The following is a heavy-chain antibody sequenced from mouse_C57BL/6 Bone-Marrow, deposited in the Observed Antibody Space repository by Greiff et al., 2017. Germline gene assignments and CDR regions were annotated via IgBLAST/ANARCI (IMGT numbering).Heavy chain of an antibody. CDR1: GYTFTSYW. D-gene: IGHD1-1*01. CDR3: ARGKITTMDY. J-gene: IGHJ4*01. V-gene: IGHV1-64*01. Sequence: QVQLKESGAELVKPGASVKLSCKASGYTFTSYWMHWVKQRPGQGLEWIGMIHPNSGSTNYNEKFKSKATLTVDKSSSTAYMQLSSLTSEDSAVYYCARGKITTMDYWGQGTSVTVSS. CDR2: IHPNSGST.